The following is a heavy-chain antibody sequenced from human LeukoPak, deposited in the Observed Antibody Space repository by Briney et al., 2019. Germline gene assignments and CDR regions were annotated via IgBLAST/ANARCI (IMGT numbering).Heavy chain of an antibody. CDR2: IYYSGST. Sequence: SETLFLTCTVSGGSISSYYWSWIRQPPGKGLEWIGYIYYSGSTNYNPSLKSRVTISVDTSKNQFSLKLSSVTAADTAVYYCARLVGATNTLDYWGQGTLVTVSS. V-gene: IGHV4-59*01. J-gene: IGHJ4*02. CDR3: ARLVGATNTLDY. D-gene: IGHD1-26*01. CDR1: GGSISSYY.